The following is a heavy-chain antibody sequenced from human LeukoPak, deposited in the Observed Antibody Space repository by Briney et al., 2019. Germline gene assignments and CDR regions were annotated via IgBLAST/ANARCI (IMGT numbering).Heavy chain of an antibody. V-gene: IGHV4-59*08. D-gene: IGHD6-13*01. J-gene: IGHJ5*02. CDR1: GGSISSYY. CDR2: IYYSGST. Sequence: SETLSLTCTVSGGSISSYYWSWIRQPPGKGLEYIGYIYYSGSTNYNPSLKSRVTISVDTSKNQFSLKLSSVTAADTAMYYCATGAAAGTGWFDPWGEGTLVTVSS. CDR3: ATGAAAGTGWFDP.